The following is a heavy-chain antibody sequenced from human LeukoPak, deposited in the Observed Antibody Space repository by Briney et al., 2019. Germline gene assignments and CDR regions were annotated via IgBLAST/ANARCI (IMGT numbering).Heavy chain of an antibody. CDR1: GDSVSSNSAA. Sequence: SQTLSLTCAISGDSVSSNSAAWNCIRQSPSRGLEWLGRTFHRSKWYNDYAVSVKSRITINPDTSKNRFSLQLSSMTPEDTAVYYCARDVGTSMPFDYWGQGILVTVSS. V-gene: IGHV6-1*01. J-gene: IGHJ4*02. D-gene: IGHD7-27*01. CDR2: TFHRSKWYN. CDR3: ARDVGTSMPFDY.